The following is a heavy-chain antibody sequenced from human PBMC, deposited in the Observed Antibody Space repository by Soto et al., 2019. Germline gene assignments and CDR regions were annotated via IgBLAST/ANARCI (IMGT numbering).Heavy chain of an antibody. V-gene: IGHV4-34*01. Sequence: QVQLQQWGAGLLKPSETLSLTCAVYGGSFSGYYWSWIRQPPGKGLEWIGEINHSGSTNYNPSLKSRVTISVHTSKNQFSLKLSSVTAADTAVYYCARGEQSLNWNDVSRHAFDIWGQGTMVTVSS. D-gene: IGHD1-1*01. J-gene: IGHJ3*02. CDR1: GGSFSGYY. CDR2: INHSGST. CDR3: ARGEQSLNWNDVSRHAFDI.